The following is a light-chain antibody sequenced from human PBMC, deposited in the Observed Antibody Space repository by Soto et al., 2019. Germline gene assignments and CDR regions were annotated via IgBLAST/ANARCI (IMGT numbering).Light chain of an antibody. CDR1: SSNIGAGYA. J-gene: IGLJ3*02. V-gene: IGLV1-40*01. CDR2: DDN. CDR3: QSYDTSLSGV. Sequence: QSVLTQPPSVSGAPGQRVTISCTGSSSNIGAGYAVHWYQQLPGTAPKLLIYDDNNRPSGVPDRFSGSKSGTSASLAITGREAEDEADYYCQSYDTSLSGVFGGGTKVTVL.